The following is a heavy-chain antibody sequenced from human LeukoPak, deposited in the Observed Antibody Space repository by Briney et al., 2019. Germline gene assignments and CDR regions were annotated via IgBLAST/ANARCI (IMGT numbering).Heavy chain of an antibody. CDR2: IKQDGSDK. V-gene: IGHV3-7*01. J-gene: IGHJ4*02. D-gene: IGHD6-19*01. Sequence: GGSLRLSYAASGFTLSSYWMSWVRQAPGKGLEWVANIKQDGSDKYYVVSVKGRFTISRDNPKNSLYLQMNSLRAEDTAVYYCALPRGASGWDPFDYWGQGTLVTVSS. CDR3: ALPRGASGWDPFDY. CDR1: GFTLSSYW.